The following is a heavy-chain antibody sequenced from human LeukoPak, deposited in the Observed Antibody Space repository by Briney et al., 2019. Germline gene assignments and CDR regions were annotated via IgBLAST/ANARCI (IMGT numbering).Heavy chain of an antibody. CDR3: MHDYGDL. V-gene: IGHV4-34*01. Sequence: PSETLSLTCAVYGGSFSGYYWSWIRQPPGKGLEWIGEINHSGSTNYNPSLKSRVTISVDTSKNQFSLKLSSVTAADTAVYHCMHDYGDLWGQGTLVTVSS. CDR1: GGSFSGYY. J-gene: IGHJ4*02. CDR2: INHSGST.